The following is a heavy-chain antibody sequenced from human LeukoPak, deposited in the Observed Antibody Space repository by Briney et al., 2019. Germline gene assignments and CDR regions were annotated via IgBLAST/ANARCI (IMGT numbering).Heavy chain of an antibody. CDR2: ISYDGSNK. Sequence: GGSLRLSCAASGFTFSSYAMHWVRQAPGKGLEWVAVISYDGSNKYYADSVKGRFTISRDNSKNTLYLQMNSLGAEDTAVYYCARGFVYGDYSDYWGQGTLVTVSS. CDR3: ARGFVYGDYSDY. CDR1: GFTFSSYA. D-gene: IGHD4-17*01. V-gene: IGHV3-30-3*01. J-gene: IGHJ4*02.